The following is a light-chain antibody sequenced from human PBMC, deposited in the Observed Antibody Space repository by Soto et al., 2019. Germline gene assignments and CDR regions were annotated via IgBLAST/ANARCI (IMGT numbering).Light chain of an antibody. CDR1: SSDVGGYDY. V-gene: IGLV2-8*01. CDR3: SSYTGGNPSHV. Sequence: QSALTQPPSASGSPGQSVTISCTGTSSDVGGYDYVSWYQQHPGKAPKLMIYEVTIRPSGVSDRFSGSKSGNTASLTVSGLQAEDEAHYYCSSYTGGNPSHVFGTGTKRTVL. CDR2: EVT. J-gene: IGLJ1*01.